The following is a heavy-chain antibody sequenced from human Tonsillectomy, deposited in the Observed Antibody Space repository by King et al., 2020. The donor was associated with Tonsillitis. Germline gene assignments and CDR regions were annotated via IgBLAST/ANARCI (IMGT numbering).Heavy chain of an antibody. V-gene: IGHV1-69*01. CDR3: GSCLGVRGDFYYYMDV. J-gene: IGHJ6*03. CDR2: IIPIFGSP. D-gene: IGHD3-10*01. CDR1: GGTFSSSS. Sequence: KLVQSGAEVKKPGSSVKGSCKASGGTFSSSSISWVRQAPGQGLEWMGGIIPIFGSPHYAQKFQGRVTISADESMSTAYMELSSLRSEDTAVYYCGSCLGVRGDFYYYMDVWGKGTTVTVSS.